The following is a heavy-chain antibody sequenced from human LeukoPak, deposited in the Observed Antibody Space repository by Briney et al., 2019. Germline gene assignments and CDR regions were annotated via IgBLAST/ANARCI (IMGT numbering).Heavy chain of an antibody. J-gene: IGHJ3*02. Sequence: GGSLRLSCAASGFTFSSYNMNWVRQAPGKGLEWVAFIRYDGSNKYYADSVKGRFTISRDNSKNTLYLQMNSLRAEDTAVYYCAKDTGVIFEPYDAFDIWGQGTMVTVSS. D-gene: IGHD4-23*01. V-gene: IGHV3-30*02. CDR1: GFTFSSYN. CDR3: AKDTGVIFEPYDAFDI. CDR2: IRYDGSNK.